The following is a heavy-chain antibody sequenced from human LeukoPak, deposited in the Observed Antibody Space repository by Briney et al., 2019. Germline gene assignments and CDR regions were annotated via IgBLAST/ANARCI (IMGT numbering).Heavy chain of an antibody. D-gene: IGHD3-10*02. CDR1: GFTFSSYE. Sequence: GGSLRLSCAASGFTFSSYEMNWVRQAPGKGLEWVSYISSSGSTIYYADSVKGRFTISRDNAKNSLYLQMNSLRAEDTAVYYCAEPGITMIGGVWGKGTTVTISS. CDR3: AEPGITMIGGV. J-gene: IGHJ6*04. CDR2: ISSSGSTI. V-gene: IGHV3-48*03.